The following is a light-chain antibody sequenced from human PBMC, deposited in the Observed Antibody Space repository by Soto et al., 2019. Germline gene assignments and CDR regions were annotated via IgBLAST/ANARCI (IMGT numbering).Light chain of an antibody. CDR2: FAF. Sequence: DIQMTQSPSSVSASVGDRVTITCRASQDINSRLAWYQQKPGKAPKLLIYFAFNLESGVPSRFIGSGSGTDLTLTITSLQPEDFATYYCQQADSLPRTFGGGTKVEIK. J-gene: IGKJ4*01. CDR1: QDINSR. CDR3: QQADSLPRT. V-gene: IGKV1-12*01.